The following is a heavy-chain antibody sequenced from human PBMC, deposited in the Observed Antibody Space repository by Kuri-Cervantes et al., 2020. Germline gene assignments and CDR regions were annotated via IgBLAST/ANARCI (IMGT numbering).Heavy chain of an antibody. CDR1: GYTFTSYD. D-gene: IGHD5/OR15-5a*01. CDR3: ARDVYQLLPDY. CDR2: MNPNSGNT. Sequence: ASVKVSCKASGYTFTSYDINWVRQATGQGLEWMGWMNPNSGNTGYAQKFQGRVTINRDTSASTAYMELNSLTSEDTAVYYCARDVYQLLPDYWGQGTLVTVSS. J-gene: IGHJ4*02. V-gene: IGHV1-8*03.